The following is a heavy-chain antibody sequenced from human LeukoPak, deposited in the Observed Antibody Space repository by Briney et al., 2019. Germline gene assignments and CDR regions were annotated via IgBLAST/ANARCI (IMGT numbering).Heavy chain of an antibody. CDR3: ARESESYDSSGSTFGY. CDR2: IRYDGSNK. J-gene: IGHJ4*02. D-gene: IGHD3-22*01. CDR1: GFTFSSYG. Sequence: GGSLRLSCAASGFTFSSYGMHWVRQAPGKGLEWVAFIRYDGSNKYYADSVKGRFTISRDNSKNTIYLQMNSLRAEDTAVCYCARESESYDSSGSTFGYWGQGTLVTVSS. V-gene: IGHV3-30*02.